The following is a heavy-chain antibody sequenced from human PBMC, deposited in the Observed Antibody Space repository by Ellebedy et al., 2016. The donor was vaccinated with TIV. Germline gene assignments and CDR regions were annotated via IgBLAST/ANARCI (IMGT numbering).Heavy chain of an antibody. CDR2: IYYSGST. J-gene: IGHJ4*02. CDR1: GGSISSYD. CDR3: ATWFSSGYNYFDY. V-gene: IGHV4-59*01. D-gene: IGHD6-19*01. Sequence: SETLSLTCTVSGGSISSYDWSWIRQPPGKGLEWIGYIYYSGSTNYNPSLKSRLIISVDTSKNQFSLKLSSVTAADTAVYYCATWFSSGYNYFDYWGQGTLVTVSS.